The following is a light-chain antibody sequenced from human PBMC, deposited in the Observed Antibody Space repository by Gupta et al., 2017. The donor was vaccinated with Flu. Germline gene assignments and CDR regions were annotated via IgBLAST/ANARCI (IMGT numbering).Light chain of an antibody. Sequence: SASLGDRVTITCRASQSIRNWLAWYQQKPGKAPNLLIYKSSSLESGVPSRFSGSGSGTEFTLTISSLQPDDFATYYCQQYASYSGTFGQGT. CDR2: KSS. J-gene: IGKJ2*01. CDR3: QQYASYSGT. V-gene: IGKV1-5*03. CDR1: QSIRNW.